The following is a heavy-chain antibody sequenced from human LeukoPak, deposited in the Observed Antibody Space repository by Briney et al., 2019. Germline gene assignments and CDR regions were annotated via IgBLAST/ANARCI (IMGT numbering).Heavy chain of an antibody. CDR1: GFTFSSYA. V-gene: IGHV3-23*01. CDR3: ARDAANWGYYYYYYMDV. J-gene: IGHJ6*03. CDR2: ISGSGGST. Sequence: GGSLRLSCAASGFTFSSYAMSWVRQAPGKGLEWVSAISGSGGSTYYADSVKGRFTISRDNSKNTLYLQMNSLRAEDTAVYYCARDAANWGYYYYYYMDVWGKGTTVTVSS. D-gene: IGHD7-27*01.